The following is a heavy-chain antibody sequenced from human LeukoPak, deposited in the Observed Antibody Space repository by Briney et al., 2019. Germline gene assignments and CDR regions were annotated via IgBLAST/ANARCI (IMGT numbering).Heavy chain of an antibody. CDR2: ISPHSGGT. CDR3: ARGNIEWELPGVFDP. CDR1: GYTFTDYY. D-gene: IGHD1-26*01. J-gene: IGHJ5*02. V-gene: IGHV1-2*02. Sequence: ASVKVSCKASGYTFTDYYMHWVRQAPGQGLEWMGWISPHSGGTNYAQKFQGRVTLTRDTSISTAYMELSWLRSDDTAVYYCARGNIEWELPGVFDPWGQGTLVTVSS.